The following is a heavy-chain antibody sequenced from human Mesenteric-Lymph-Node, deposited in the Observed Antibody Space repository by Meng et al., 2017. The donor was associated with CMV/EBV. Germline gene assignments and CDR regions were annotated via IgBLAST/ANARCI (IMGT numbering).Heavy chain of an antibody. CDR3: AKDKSPNYYYYGMDV. D-gene: IGHD2-8*01. CDR1: GFTFDAYA. Sequence: GGSLRLSCEASGFTFDAYAMHWVRQAPGKGLEWVSGISWNSGSIGYADSVKGRFTISRDNAKNSLYLQMNSLRAEDTALYYCAKDKSPNYYYYGMDVWGQGTTVTVSS. CDR2: ISWNSGSI. V-gene: IGHV3-9*01. J-gene: IGHJ6*02.